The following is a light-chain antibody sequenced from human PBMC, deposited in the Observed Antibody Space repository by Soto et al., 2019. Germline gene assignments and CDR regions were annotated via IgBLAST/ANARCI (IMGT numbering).Light chain of an antibody. CDR3: QQYGSSRLT. CDR2: GAS. CDR1: QSVSSSD. J-gene: IGKJ4*01. V-gene: IGKV3-20*01. Sequence: EIVLPQSPGTPSLSPGERATLSCRASQSVSSSDLAWYQQKPGQAPRLLIYGASSRATGIPDRFSGTGSGTDFTLTISRLEPEDFAVYYCQQYGSSRLTFGGGTKVDIK.